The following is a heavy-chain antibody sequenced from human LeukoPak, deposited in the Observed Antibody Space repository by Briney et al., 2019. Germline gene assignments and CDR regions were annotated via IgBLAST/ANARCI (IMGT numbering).Heavy chain of an antibody. Sequence: PSETLSLTCTVSGGSISSYYWSWIRQPPGKGLEWIGYIYYSGSTNYNPSLKSRVTISVDTSKNQFSLKLSSVTAADTAVYYCATRFGGYYVFDYWGQGTLVTVSS. V-gene: IGHV4-59*08. CDR3: ATRFGGYYVFDY. CDR2: IYYSGST. CDR1: GGSISSYY. J-gene: IGHJ4*02. D-gene: IGHD3-3*01.